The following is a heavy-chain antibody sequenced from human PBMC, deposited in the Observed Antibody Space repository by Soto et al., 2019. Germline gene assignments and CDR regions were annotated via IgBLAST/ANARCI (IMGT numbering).Heavy chain of an antibody. CDR1: GYAFTTYG. Sequence: QVHLVQSGAEVKKPGASVKVSCKGSGYAFTTYGITWVRQAPGQGLEWMGWISAHNGNTNYAQKLQGRVTVTRDTSTSTAYMELGGLRSDGTGVYYCARGRYGDYWGQGALVTVSS. V-gene: IGHV1-18*01. J-gene: IGHJ4*02. D-gene: IGHD1-1*01. CDR2: ISAHNGNT. CDR3: ARGRYGDY.